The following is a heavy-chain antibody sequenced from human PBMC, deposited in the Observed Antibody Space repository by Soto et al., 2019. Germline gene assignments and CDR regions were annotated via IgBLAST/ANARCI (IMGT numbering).Heavy chain of an antibody. CDR1: GGSFSGYY. J-gene: IGHJ4*02. Sequence: PSETLSLTCAVYGGSFSGYYWSWIRQPPGKGLEWIGEINHSGSTNYNPSLKSRVTISVDTSKNQFSLKLSSVTAADTAVYYCARDVLWSIDYWGQGTLVTVS. CDR3: ARDVLWSIDY. D-gene: IGHD3-10*01. CDR2: INHSGST. V-gene: IGHV4-34*01.